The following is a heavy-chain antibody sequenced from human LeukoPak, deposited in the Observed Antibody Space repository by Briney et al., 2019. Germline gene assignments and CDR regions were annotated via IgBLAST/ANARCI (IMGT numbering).Heavy chain of an antibody. Sequence: ASETLSLTCTVSGGSISNYYWSWIRQPPGRGLEWIGYIYYRGSINYNPSLRSRATLSVDTSKNQFSLKLSSVTAADTAVYYCARTFQDDGSGYYYYYGMDVWGHGTTVTVSS. D-gene: IGHD3-22*01. CDR1: GGSISNYY. V-gene: IGHV4-59*01. CDR3: ARTFQDDGSGYYYYYGMDV. CDR2: IYYRGSI. J-gene: IGHJ6*02.